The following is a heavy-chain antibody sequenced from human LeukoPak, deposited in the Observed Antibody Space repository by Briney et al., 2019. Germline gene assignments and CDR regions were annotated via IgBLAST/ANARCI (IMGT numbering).Heavy chain of an antibody. D-gene: IGHD2-15*01. J-gene: IGHJ6*03. CDR2: IRSSSRYI. CDR1: GFPFNRYS. Sequence: PGGSLRLSCTASGFPFNRYSMNWLPQAPGKGVEWVSSIRSSSRYIYYADPVKGRFTIPRDNPKKQLYLQMKSLKAQDTAVYYGARRLVAPYSHYYYMDVWGKGTTVTVPS. CDR3: ARRLVAPYSHYYYMDV. V-gene: IGHV3-21*01.